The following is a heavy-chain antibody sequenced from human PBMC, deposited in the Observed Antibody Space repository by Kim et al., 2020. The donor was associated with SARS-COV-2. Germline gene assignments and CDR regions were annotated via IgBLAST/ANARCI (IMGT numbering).Heavy chain of an antibody. D-gene: IGHD5-12*01. Sequence: SETLSLTCTVSGGPVSSGRYFWTWIRQPPGKGLEWIAYISDTGTTNYNPSLQSRVTLSIDTSDNQFSLKLWSVTAADTAVYYCARVSGYGDFDYWGQGTL. CDR2: ISDTGTT. J-gene: IGHJ4*02. CDR1: GGPVSSGRYF. V-gene: IGHV4-61*01. CDR3: ARVSGYGDFDY.